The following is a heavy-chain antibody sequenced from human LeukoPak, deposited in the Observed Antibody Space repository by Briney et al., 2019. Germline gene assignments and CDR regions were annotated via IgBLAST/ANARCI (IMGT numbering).Heavy chain of an antibody. CDR2: IKQDGSEK. CDR3: ARDFCSSTSCFYDP. CDR1: GFTFSSYW. Sequence: PGGSLRLSCAASGFTFSSYWMSWVRQAPGKGLEWVANIKQDGSEKYYVDSVKGRFTISRDNAKNSLYLQMNSLRAEDTAVYYCARDFCSSTSCFYDPWGLGTLVTVSS. V-gene: IGHV3-7*01. J-gene: IGHJ5*02. D-gene: IGHD2-2*01.